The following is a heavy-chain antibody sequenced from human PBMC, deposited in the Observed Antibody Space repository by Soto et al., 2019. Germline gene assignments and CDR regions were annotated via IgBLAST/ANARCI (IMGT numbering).Heavy chain of an antibody. CDR2: ISYDGSNK. J-gene: IGHJ4*02. Sequence: QVQLVESGGGVVQPVRSLRLSCAASGFTFSTYGIHWVRQAPGKGLEWLAAISYDGSNKYYTDSVKGRFTISRDYSKNTVYLQMNSLRPEDTAVYYCARGKERDYYDSGGPVWGQGTLVTVSS. V-gene: IGHV3-30*03. CDR3: ARGKERDYYDSGGPV. D-gene: IGHD3-22*01. CDR1: GFTFSTYG.